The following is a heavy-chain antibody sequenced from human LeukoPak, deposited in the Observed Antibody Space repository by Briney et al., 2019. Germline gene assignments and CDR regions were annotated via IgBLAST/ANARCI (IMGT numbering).Heavy chain of an antibody. CDR3: ARAKGYSYGSVGWFDP. V-gene: IGHV4-34*01. CDR1: GGSFSGYY. D-gene: IGHD5-18*01. CDR2: INHSGST. J-gene: IGHJ5*02. Sequence: SETLSLTCAVYGGSFSGYYWSWIRQPPGRGLEWIGEINHSGSTNYNPSLKSRVTISVDTSKNQFSLKLSSVTAADTAVYYCARAKGYSYGSVGWFDPWGQGTLVTVSS.